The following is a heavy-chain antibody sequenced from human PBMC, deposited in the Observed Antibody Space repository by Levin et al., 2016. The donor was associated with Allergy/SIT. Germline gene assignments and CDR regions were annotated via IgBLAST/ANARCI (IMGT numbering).Heavy chain of an antibody. CDR2: IDSSGTTI. CDR1: GFTLSDSY. CDR3: ARGLYTSMITAADY. J-gene: IGHJ4*02. Sequence: GGSLRLSCAGSGFTLSDSYMSWIRQAPGKGLEWISYIDSSGTTIYYADSVKGRFTVSRDSAKNSLYLQMNSLRAEDTAVYYCARGLYTSMITAADYWGQGTLVTVSS. V-gene: IGHV3-11*01. D-gene: IGHD3-16*01.